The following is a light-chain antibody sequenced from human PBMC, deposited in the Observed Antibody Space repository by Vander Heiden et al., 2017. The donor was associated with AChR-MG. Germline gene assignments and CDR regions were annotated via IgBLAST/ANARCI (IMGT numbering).Light chain of an antibody. J-gene: IGLJ1*01. CDR3: HSADITGTSYV. V-gene: IGLV3-25*03. CDR1: VLSKQS. Sequence: SYELTQPPSVSVSPGQTARITCSADVLSKQSDYGYHQRPRQAPVVVIFNDNERPAGISERFSGSRSGTTVTLTISGVQPEDEAAYYCHSADITGTSYVFGAGTKVTVL. CDR2: NDN.